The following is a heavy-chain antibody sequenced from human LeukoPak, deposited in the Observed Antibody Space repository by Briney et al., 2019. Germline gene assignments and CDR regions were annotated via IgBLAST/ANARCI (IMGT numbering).Heavy chain of an antibody. V-gene: IGHV4-34*01. CDR1: GGSFSGYY. D-gene: IGHD6-19*01. CDR2: INHSGST. J-gene: IGHJ3*02. Sequence: SETLSLTCAVYGGSFSGYYWSWIRQPPGKGLEWIGEINHSGSTNYNPSLKSRVTISVDTSKNQFSLKLSSVTAADTAVYYCARGLLITYSSGWYRGQGAFDIWGQGTMVTVSS. CDR3: ARGLLITYSSGWYRGQGAFDI.